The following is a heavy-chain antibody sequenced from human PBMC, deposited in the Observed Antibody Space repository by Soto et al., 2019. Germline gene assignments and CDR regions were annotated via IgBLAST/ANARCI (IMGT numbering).Heavy chain of an antibody. V-gene: IGHV4-34*01. CDR1: GGSFSGYY. J-gene: IGHJ6*02. CDR3: ARSGPKTRITMIVVVEYGMDV. D-gene: IGHD3-22*01. CDR2: INHSGST. Sequence: SETRSLTCAVYGGSFSGYYWSWIRQPPGKGLEWIGEINHSGSTNYNPSLKSRVTISVDTSKNQFSLKLSSVTDADTAVYYCARSGPKTRITMIVVVEYGMDVWGQGTTV.